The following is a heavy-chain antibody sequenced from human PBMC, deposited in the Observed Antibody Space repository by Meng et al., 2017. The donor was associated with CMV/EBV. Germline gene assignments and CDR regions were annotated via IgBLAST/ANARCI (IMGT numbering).Heavy chain of an antibody. Sequence: SGGSISSGGYYWSWIRQHPGKCLEWIGNIYYRGSTYYNASLKSRLSISIDTSNNQFSLRLTSVSAADTAVYYCARGRDYGDYNWFDPWGQGTLVTVSS. D-gene: IGHD4-17*01. CDR1: GGSISSGGYY. CDR2: IYYRGST. CDR3: ARGRDYGDYNWFDP. V-gene: IGHV4-31*02. J-gene: IGHJ5*02.